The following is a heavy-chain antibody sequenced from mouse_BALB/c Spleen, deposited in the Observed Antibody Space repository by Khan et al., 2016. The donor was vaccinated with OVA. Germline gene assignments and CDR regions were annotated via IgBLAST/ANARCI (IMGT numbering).Heavy chain of an antibody. CDR1: GFNIKDTF. Sequence: VQLQQPGAELVKPGASVKLSCTASGFNIKDTFMHWVKQRPEQGLEGFGRFVPANGNTNYTPKFQGKATNTAATSSNHAYLQLSSLTSEDTAVYYCASSHYYGSTYAFAYGGQGTLVTVSA. V-gene: IGHV14-3*02. J-gene: IGHJ3*01. D-gene: IGHD1-1*01. CDR2: FVPANGNT. CDR3: ASSHYYGSTYAFAY.